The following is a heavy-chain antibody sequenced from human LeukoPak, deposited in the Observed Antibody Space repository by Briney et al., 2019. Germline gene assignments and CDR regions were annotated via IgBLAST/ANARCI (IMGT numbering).Heavy chain of an antibody. J-gene: IGHJ5*02. Sequence: SETLSLTCTVSGGSISSYYWSWIRQPPGKGLEWIGYIYYSGSTNYNPSLKSRVTISVDTSKNQFSLKLSSVTAADTAVYYCARLMRYCSSTSCYQWLDPWGQGTLVTVSS. D-gene: IGHD2-2*01. V-gene: IGHV4-59*08. CDR1: GGSISSYY. CDR2: IYYSGST. CDR3: ARLMRYCSSTSCYQWLDP.